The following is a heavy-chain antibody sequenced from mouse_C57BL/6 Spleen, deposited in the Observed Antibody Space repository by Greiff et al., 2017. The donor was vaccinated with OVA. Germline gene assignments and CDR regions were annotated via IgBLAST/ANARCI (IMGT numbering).Heavy chain of an antibody. CDR3: ARGDYYGSEDY. J-gene: IGHJ2*01. Sequence: QVHVKQPGAELVKPGASVKMSCKASGYTFTSYWITWVKQRPGQGLEWIGDIYPGSGSTNYNEKFKSKATLTVDTSSSTAYMQLSSLTSEDSAVYYCARGDYYGSEDYWGQGTTLTVSS. V-gene: IGHV1-55*01. D-gene: IGHD1-1*01. CDR2: IYPGSGST. CDR1: GYTFTSYW.